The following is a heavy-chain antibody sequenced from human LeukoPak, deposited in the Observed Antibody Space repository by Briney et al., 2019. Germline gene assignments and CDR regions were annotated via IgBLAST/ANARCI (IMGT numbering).Heavy chain of an antibody. D-gene: IGHD3-10*01. V-gene: IGHV4-59*01. CDR1: LVSITSYY. CDR3: ARVSGAYGMDV. CDR2: IYYSCTT. J-gene: IGHJ6*02. Sequence: SETLSLTCTVSLVSITSYYCSCIRQPPGKGLEGSGDIYYSCTTNYNPSPKSRVTISVDTSKNQFPPKLSSATAADTAVYYCARVSGAYGMDVWGPGTTVTVSS.